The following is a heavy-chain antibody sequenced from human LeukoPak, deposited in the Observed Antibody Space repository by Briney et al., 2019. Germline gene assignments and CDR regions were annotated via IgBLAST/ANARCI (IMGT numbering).Heavy chain of an antibody. D-gene: IGHD2-15*01. J-gene: IGHJ5*02. Sequence: GRSLRLSCAASDFTFSSYGMHWVRQAPGKGLEWVAVISYDGSNKYYADSVKGRFTISRDNSKNTLYLQMNSLRAEDTAVYYCAKEHSPIVAFDPWGQGTLVTVSS. CDR1: DFTFSSYG. CDR3: AKEHSPIVAFDP. V-gene: IGHV3-30*18. CDR2: ISYDGSNK.